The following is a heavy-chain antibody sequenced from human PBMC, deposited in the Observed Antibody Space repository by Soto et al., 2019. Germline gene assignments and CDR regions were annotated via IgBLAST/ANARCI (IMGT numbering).Heavy chain of an antibody. D-gene: IGHD6-25*01. Sequence: EVQLVESGGGLVQPGRSLRLSCAASGFTFDDNAMHWVRQSPGKGLEWVSGISWNSGTIAYADSVKGRFTISRDNAKNSLYLQMNSLRAEDTALYYCARVMYFITAAGGGIDDWGQGTLVTVSS. CDR3: ARVMYFITAAGGGIDD. CDR1: GFTFDDNA. V-gene: IGHV3-9*01. CDR2: ISWNSGTI. J-gene: IGHJ4*02.